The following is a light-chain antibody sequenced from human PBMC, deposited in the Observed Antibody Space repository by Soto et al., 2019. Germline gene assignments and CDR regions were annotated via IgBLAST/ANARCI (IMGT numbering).Light chain of an antibody. J-gene: IGKJ5*01. CDR1: QSIRGL. V-gene: IGKV3-11*01. CDR3: QQRHMWPIT. CDR2: DAY. Sequence: EVVLTQSPVTLSLSPGERATLYCRASQSIRGLLAWYQQKPGQAPRLLSYDAYNRATGIPPRFSGSGSGTDFTLTISSLKPEDFAVYYCQQRHMWPITFGQGTRLEIK.